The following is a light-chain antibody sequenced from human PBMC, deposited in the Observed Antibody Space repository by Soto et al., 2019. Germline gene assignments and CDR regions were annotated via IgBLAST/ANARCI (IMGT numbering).Light chain of an antibody. CDR2: DNN. V-gene: IGLV1-40*01. Sequence: QSVLTQPPSVSGAPGQRVTISCTGTRSNIGAGFDVHWYQQLPGTAPKLLIYDNNNRPSGVPDRFSGSKSGTSASLAITGLQAEDEADYYCNSYTSNSAFDVFGTGTKLTVL. CDR3: NSYTSNSAFDV. J-gene: IGLJ1*01. CDR1: RSNIGAGFD.